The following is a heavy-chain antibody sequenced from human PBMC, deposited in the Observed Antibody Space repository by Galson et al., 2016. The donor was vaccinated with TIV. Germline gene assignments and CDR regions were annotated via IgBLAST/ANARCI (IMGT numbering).Heavy chain of an antibody. V-gene: IGHV3-53*05. CDR3: ARQNDYLYYFDY. J-gene: IGHJ4*02. D-gene: IGHD4/OR15-4a*01. CDR1: GFPFSSYS. Sequence: SLRLSCAVSGFPFSSYSMNWVRQAPGKGLEWISVIYTNGRTFYADSVKGRFTISRDNSKNTLYLQMNSLRPEDTALYYCARQNDYLYYFDYWGQGTLVTVSS. CDR2: IYTNGRT.